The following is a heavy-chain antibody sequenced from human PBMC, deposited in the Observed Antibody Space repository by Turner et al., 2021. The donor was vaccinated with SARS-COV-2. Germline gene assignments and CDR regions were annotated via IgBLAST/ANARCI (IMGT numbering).Heavy chain of an antibody. D-gene: IGHD1-26*01. Sequence: QVQLVESGGGVVQPGRSLRLSCAASGFTFSSYAMHWVRQAPGKGLGWVAVISYDGSNKYYADSVKGRFTISRDNSKNTLYLQMNSLRAEDTAVYYCARGFSGNYYYFDYWGQGTLVTVSS. J-gene: IGHJ4*02. V-gene: IGHV3-30-3*01. CDR2: ISYDGSNK. CDR3: ARGFSGNYYYFDY. CDR1: GFTFSSYA.